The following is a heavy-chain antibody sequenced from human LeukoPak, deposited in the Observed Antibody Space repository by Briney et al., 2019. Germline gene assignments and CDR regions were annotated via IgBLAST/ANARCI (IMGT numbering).Heavy chain of an antibody. D-gene: IGHD5-24*01. J-gene: IGHJ4*02. Sequence: SETLSLTCTVSGGSISSYYWSWIRQPPGKGLEWIGYIYYSGSTNYNPSLKSRVTISVDTSKNQFSLKLSSVTAADTAVYCCARRDGYNRVFDYWGQGTLVTVSS. V-gene: IGHV4-59*01. CDR2: IYYSGST. CDR3: ARRDGYNRVFDY. CDR1: GGSISSYY.